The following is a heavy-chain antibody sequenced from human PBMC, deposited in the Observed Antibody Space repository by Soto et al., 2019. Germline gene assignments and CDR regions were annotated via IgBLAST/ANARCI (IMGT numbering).Heavy chain of an antibody. CDR3: ARVAVGAYWFDP. CDR2: INPDGTTI. V-gene: IGHV3-74*01. D-gene: IGHD1-26*01. CDR1: GFTFSNYW. J-gene: IGHJ5*02. Sequence: EVQLVESGGGLVQPGGSLRLSCAASGFTFSNYWMHWVRQAPGKGLVWVSLINPDGTTITYAESVKGRFTISRDNAQNTLYLQMNSLSAEETAVYYCARVAVGAYWFDPWGKGTLVTVSS.